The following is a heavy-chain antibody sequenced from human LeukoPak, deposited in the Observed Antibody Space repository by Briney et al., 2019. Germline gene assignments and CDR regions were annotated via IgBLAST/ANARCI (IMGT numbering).Heavy chain of an antibody. CDR2: INWNGGST. CDR1: GFTFDDYD. Sequence: GGSLRLSCAASGFTFDDYDMSWVRQAPGKGLEWVSGINWNGGSTGYADSVKGRFTISRDNAKNSLYLQMNSLRAEDTAVYYCAKDYPYYYDSSGYYFDYWGQGTLVTVSS. J-gene: IGHJ4*02. D-gene: IGHD3-22*01. V-gene: IGHV3-20*04. CDR3: AKDYPYYYDSSGYYFDY.